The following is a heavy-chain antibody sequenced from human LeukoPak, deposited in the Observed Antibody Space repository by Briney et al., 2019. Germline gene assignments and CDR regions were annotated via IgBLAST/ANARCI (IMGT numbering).Heavy chain of an antibody. Sequence: PGGSLRLSCAASGCHFSSYTMNWFRQAPGKGLEGVSSISSSSSYIYYADSVKGRFTISRDNAKNSLYLQMDSLRAEDTAVYYCARDGKDSMIVVVTAEYFQHWGQGTLVTVSS. CDR2: ISSSSSYI. V-gene: IGHV3-21*01. J-gene: IGHJ1*01. CDR3: ARDGKDSMIVVVTAEYFQH. CDR1: GCHFSSYT. D-gene: IGHD3-22*01.